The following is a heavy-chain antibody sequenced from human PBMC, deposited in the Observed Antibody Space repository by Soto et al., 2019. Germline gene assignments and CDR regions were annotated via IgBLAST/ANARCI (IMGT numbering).Heavy chain of an antibody. Sequence: SETLSLTCTVSGGSISSSTYYWGWMRQPPGKGLEWIGSIYYSGSTYYNPSLKSRVTISVDTSKNQFSLKLSSVTAADTAVYYCASPKIAFYNWFDPWGQGTLVTVSS. CDR3: ASPKIAFYNWFDP. CDR1: GGSISSSTYY. J-gene: IGHJ5*02. CDR2: IYYSGST. V-gene: IGHV4-39*01. D-gene: IGHD3-3*02.